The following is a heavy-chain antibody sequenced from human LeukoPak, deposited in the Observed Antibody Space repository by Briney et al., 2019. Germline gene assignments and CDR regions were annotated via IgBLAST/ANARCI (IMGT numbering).Heavy chain of an antibody. CDR2: INPNSGGT. CDR3: AREAGIAARGGNAFDI. Sequence: ASVKVSGKASGYTFTGYYMHWVRQAPGQGLEWMGWINPNSGGTNYAQKFQGRVTMTRDTSISTAYMELSRLRSDDTAVYYCAREAGIAARGGNAFDIWGQGTMVTVSS. J-gene: IGHJ3*02. D-gene: IGHD6-6*01. CDR1: GYTFTGYY. V-gene: IGHV1-2*02.